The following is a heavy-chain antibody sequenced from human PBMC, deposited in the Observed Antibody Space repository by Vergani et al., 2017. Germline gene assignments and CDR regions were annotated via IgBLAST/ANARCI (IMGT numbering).Heavy chain of an antibody. J-gene: IGHJ4*02. Sequence: EVELVQSGPEMRKPGESLKISCKGSEYSFGNYWIGWVRQMPGKGLEWMGIIYPADSDTRYSPSFQGQVTISADNSISTAFLQWDSLKASDTALYYCARQTTYTDSWGQGTLVTVSS. CDR3: ARQTTYTDS. CDR1: EYSFGNYW. V-gene: IGHV5-51*01. CDR2: IYPADSDT. D-gene: IGHD1-1*01.